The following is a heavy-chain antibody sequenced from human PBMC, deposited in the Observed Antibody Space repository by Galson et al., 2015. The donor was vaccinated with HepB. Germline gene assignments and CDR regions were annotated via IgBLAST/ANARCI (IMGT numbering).Heavy chain of an antibody. CDR2: VNPRGGST. D-gene: IGHD3-10*01. CDR1: GYTFTSYY. Sequence: SVKVSCKASGYTFTSYYVHWVRQAPGQGLEWMGIVNPRGGSTNYAQKFQGRVTMTGDKSTSTVYMELSSLRSEDTAVYYCARVAVGAFDIWGQGTTVTVSS. V-gene: IGHV1-46*01. J-gene: IGHJ3*02. CDR3: ARVAVGAFDI.